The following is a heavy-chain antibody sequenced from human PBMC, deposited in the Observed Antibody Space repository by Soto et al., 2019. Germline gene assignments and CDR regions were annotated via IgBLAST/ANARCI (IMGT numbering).Heavy chain of an antibody. Sequence: EVQLVESGGGLVQPGGSLRLSCAASGFAFSTYWMHWVRQAPGKGLLWVSRIKFDGSSTYYADSVKGRFTISRDDANNTLYLQMNGLRVDDTAVYYCARGAQNIYGMDVWGQGTTVTVSS. J-gene: IGHJ6*02. CDR3: ARGAQNIYGMDV. CDR2: IKFDGSST. CDR1: GFAFSTYW. V-gene: IGHV3-74*01.